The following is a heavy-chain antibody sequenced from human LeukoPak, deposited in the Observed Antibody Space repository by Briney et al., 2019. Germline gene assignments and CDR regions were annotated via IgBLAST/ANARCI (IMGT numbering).Heavy chain of an antibody. Sequence: PSETLSLTCAVYGGSFSAYYWSWIRQPPGKGLEWVGEINNSGSTNYNPSLKSRVSISVATCKNQFSLKLSSVTAADPAVYYCARHEGMVDMDVSGKGTTVTVSS. CDR3: ARHEGMVDMDV. CDR1: GGSFSAYY. V-gene: IGHV4-34*01. D-gene: IGHD2-15*01. J-gene: IGHJ6*03. CDR2: INNSGST.